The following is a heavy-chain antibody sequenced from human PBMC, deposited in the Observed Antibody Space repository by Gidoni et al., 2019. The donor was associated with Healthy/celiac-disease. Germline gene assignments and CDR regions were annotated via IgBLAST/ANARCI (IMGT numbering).Heavy chain of an antibody. CDR3: ARDTSSGWAVYFDY. D-gene: IGHD6-19*01. V-gene: IGHV3-21*01. CDR2: ISSSRSYI. CDR1: GFTCSSYS. J-gene: IGHJ4*02. Sequence: EVQLVESGGGLVKPGGSLRLSCAASGFTCSSYSMTLVRQAPGKGLEWVSSISSSRSYISYADSVNVRFTISRDNAKNSLYLQMNSLRAEDTAVYYCARDTSSGWAVYFDYWGQGTLVTVSS.